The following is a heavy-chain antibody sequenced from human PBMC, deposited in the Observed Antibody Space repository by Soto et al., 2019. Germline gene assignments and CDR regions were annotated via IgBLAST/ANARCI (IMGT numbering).Heavy chain of an antibody. J-gene: IGHJ5*02. CDR3: AKFGWPTSGRLSMVRGRMSYLFDP. Sequence: PGGSLRLSCAASGFTFSSHAMSWVRQAPGRGLEWVSGISGSGGDSYHADSVKGRFTISRDNSKNTLYLQLNGLRAEDTAVYYCAKFGWPTSGRLSMVRGRMSYLFDPWGQGT. CDR1: GFTFSSHA. D-gene: IGHD3-10*01. V-gene: IGHV3-23*01. CDR2: ISGSGGDS.